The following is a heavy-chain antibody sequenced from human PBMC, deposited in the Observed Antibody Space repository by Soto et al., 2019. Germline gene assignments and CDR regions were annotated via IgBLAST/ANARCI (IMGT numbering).Heavy chain of an antibody. Sequence: QVQLQESGPGLVKPSQTLSLTCTVSGGSISSGGYYWSWIRQHPGKGLEWIGYIYYSGSTYYNPFLKCRVPISVDPSKNHYSLKLSSVTAADTAVYYCARFGDSVVVPGADSFDYWGQGTLVTVSS. J-gene: IGHJ4*02. D-gene: IGHD2-2*01. CDR1: GGSISSGGYY. CDR3: ARFGDSVVVPGADSFDY. V-gene: IGHV4-31*03. CDR2: IYYSGST.